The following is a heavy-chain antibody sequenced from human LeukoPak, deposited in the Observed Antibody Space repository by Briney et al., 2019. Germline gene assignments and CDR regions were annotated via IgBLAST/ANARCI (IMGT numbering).Heavy chain of an antibody. Sequence: GGSLRLSCAASGFTFSSYAMHWVRQAPGEGLEWVAVISYDGSNKYYADSVKGRFTISRDNSKNTLYLQMNSLRAEDTAVYYCARVGGRGFDYWGQGTLVTVSS. J-gene: IGHJ4*02. CDR1: GFTFSSYA. CDR3: ARVGGRGFDY. D-gene: IGHD1-26*01. V-gene: IGHV3-30-3*01. CDR2: ISYDGSNK.